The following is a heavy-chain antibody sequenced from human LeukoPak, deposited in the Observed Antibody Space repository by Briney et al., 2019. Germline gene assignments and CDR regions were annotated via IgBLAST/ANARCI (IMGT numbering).Heavy chain of an antibody. D-gene: IGHD3-16*01. CDR1: GFTFSNAW. Sequence: GGSLRLSCAASGFTFSNAWMSWVRQAPGKGLEWVGRINSKTDGGTTDYAAPVKGRFTISRDDSKNTLYLQMNSLKTEDTAVYYCTTDHPGGHWGQGTLVTVSS. J-gene: IGHJ4*02. V-gene: IGHV3-15*01. CDR3: TTDHPGGH. CDR2: INSKTDGGTT.